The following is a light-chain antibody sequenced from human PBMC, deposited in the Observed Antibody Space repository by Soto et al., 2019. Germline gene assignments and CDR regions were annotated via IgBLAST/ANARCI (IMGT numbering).Light chain of an antibody. J-gene: IGLJ2*01. V-gene: IGLV7-46*01. CDR3: VLSYGGARRV. Sequence: QAVVTQEPSLTVSPGGTVTLTCASSTGAVTSGHYPYWFQQKPGQAPRTLIYDTSNKHSWTPARFSGSLLGGKPALTLSGAQPEDEAEDSCVLSYGGARRVFGGGTKLTVL. CDR1: TGAVTSGHY. CDR2: DTS.